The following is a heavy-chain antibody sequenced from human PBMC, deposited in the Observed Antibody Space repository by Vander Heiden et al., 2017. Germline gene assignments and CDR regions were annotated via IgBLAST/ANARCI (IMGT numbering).Heavy chain of an antibody. CDR1: GGSISSSSYY. CDR3: ARHSDAAGDYYYYGMDV. D-gene: IGHD6-13*01. V-gene: IGHV4-39*01. J-gene: IGHJ6*02. Sequence: KPSETLSLTCTVSGGSISSSSYYWGWIRQPPGKGLEWIGSIYYSGSTYYNPSLKSRVTISVDTSKNQFSLKLSSVTAADTAVYYCARHSDAAGDYYYYGMDVWCQGTTVTVSS. CDR2: IYYSGST.